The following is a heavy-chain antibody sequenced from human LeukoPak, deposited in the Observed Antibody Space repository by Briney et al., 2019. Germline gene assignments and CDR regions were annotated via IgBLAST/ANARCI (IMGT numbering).Heavy chain of an antibody. Sequence: SVKVSCKASGGTFSSYAISWVRQAPGQGLEWMGRIIPILGIANHAQKFQGRVTITADKSTSTAYMELSSLRSEDTAVYYCARVEDYGDGYGMDVWGQGTTVTVSS. J-gene: IGHJ6*02. CDR3: ARVEDYGDGYGMDV. CDR1: GGTFSSYA. V-gene: IGHV1-69*04. D-gene: IGHD4-17*01. CDR2: IIPILGIA.